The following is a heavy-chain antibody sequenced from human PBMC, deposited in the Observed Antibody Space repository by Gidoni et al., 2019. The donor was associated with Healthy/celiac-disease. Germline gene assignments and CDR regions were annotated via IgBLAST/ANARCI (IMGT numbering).Heavy chain of an antibody. CDR2: IYYSGST. CDR1: GGSISSYY. J-gene: IGHJ5*02. V-gene: IGHV4-59*01. D-gene: IGHD6-19*01. CDR3: ARVYSSGSSDWFDP. Sequence: QVQLQESGPGLVKPSETLSLTCPVSGGSISSYYWSWIRQPPGKGLEWIGYIYYSGSTNYNPSLKSRVTISVDTSKNQFSLKLSSVTAADTAVYYCARVYSSGSSDWFDPWGQGTLVTVSS.